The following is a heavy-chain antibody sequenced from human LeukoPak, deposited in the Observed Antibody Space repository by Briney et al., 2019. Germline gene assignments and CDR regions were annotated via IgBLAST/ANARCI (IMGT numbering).Heavy chain of an antibody. CDR3: ARDTPYYDFWSGYFH. CDR2: IKQDGSEK. CDR1: GFTFSSYW. Sequence: GGSLRLSCAAAGFTFSSYWMSWVRQAPGEGREWVANIKQDGSEKYYVHSVKGRFTISRDNAKNSLYLQMNSLRAEDTAVYYCARDTPYYDFWSGYFHWGQGTLVTVSS. V-gene: IGHV3-7*03. D-gene: IGHD3-3*01. J-gene: IGHJ4*02.